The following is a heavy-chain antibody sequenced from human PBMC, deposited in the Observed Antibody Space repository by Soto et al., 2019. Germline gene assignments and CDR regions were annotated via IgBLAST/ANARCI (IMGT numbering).Heavy chain of an antibody. J-gene: IGHJ4*02. CDR1: GFTFSDHY. Sequence: SGFTFSDHYMDWVRQSSGKGLEWVGRSRNKARSYTTDYAASVKGRFTISRDDSKSSVYLQMNSLKTEDTAVYYCGRGLPTTGFDYWGQGILVTVS. D-gene: IGHD5-12*01. V-gene: IGHV3-72*01. CDR3: GRGLPTTGFDY. CDR2: SRNKARSYTT.